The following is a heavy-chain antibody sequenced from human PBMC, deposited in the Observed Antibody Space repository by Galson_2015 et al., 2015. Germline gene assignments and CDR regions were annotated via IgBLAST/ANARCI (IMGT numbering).Heavy chain of an antibody. CDR3: ARAHSYGDYSWFDP. CDR2: IWYDGSNK. D-gene: IGHD4-17*01. V-gene: IGHV3-33*08. J-gene: IGHJ5*02. CDR1: GFTFSSYA. Sequence: SLRLSCAASGFTFSSYAMHWVRQAPGKGLEWVAVIWYDGSNKYYADSVKGRFTISRDNSKNTLYLQMNSLRAEDTAVYYCARAHSYGDYSWFDPWGQGTLVTVSS.